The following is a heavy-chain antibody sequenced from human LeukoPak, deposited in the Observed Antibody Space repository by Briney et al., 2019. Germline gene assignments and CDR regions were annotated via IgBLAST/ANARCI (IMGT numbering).Heavy chain of an antibody. D-gene: IGHD1-26*01. J-gene: IGHJ5*02. Sequence: SSETLSLTCAVYGGSFSGYYWSWIRQPPGKGLEWIGEINHSGSTNYNPSLKGRVTISVDTSKNQFSLKLSSVTAADTAVYYCARHSGGTYYVNFDPWGQGTLVTVSS. V-gene: IGHV4-34*01. CDR3: ARHSGGTYYVNFDP. CDR1: GGSFSGYY. CDR2: INHSGST.